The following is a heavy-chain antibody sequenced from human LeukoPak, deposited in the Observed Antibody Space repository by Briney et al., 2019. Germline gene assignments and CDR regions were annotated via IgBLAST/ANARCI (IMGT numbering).Heavy chain of an antibody. CDR2: IKGDGSYK. Sequence: GGSLRLSCAASGFTFSNYWMSWVRQAPGKGLEWVANIKGDGSYKYYVDSVKGRFTISRDNAKSSVYLQMNTLRAEDTAVYYCATSADSSGNDWGQGTLVAVSS. D-gene: IGHD3-22*01. V-gene: IGHV3-7*03. CDR1: GFTFSNYW. CDR3: ATSADSSGND. J-gene: IGHJ4*02.